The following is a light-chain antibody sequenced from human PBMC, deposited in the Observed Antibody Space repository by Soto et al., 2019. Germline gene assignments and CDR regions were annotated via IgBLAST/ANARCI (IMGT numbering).Light chain of an antibody. CDR1: QGIRND. J-gene: IGKJ5*01. Sequence: DIQITQSPSSLSASVGDRVTLTFRASQGIRNDLGWYQQKPGKAPNLLIYTTSSLHSGVPSRFSGSGSGTDFTLAISSLQPEDFATYYCQKSDSIPITFGQGTRLEIK. CDR3: QKSDSIPIT. CDR2: TTS. V-gene: IGKV1-39*01.